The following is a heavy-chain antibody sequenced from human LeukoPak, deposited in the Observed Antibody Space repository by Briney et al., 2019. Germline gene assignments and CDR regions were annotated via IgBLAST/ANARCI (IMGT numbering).Heavy chain of an antibody. V-gene: IGHV4-4*02. CDR2: IYHSRST. J-gene: IGHJ4*02. D-gene: IGHD6-13*01. CDR1: GGSISSNNW. CDR3: ARDRSISATGLDY. Sequence: PSETLSLTCAVSGGSISSNNWWSWVRQPPGKGLEWIGEIYHSRSTNYNPSLASRVTISLDKSENQFSLKLNSVTAADTAVYYCARDRSISATGLDYWGQGTLVTVSS.